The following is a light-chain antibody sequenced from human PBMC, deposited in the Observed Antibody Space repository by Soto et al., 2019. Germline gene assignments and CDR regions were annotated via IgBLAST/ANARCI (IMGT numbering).Light chain of an antibody. CDR3: NSYTSSSTLYV. V-gene: IGLV2-14*01. J-gene: IGLJ1*01. CDR1: SSDVGGYNY. CDR2: EVS. Sequence: QSVLTQPASVSGSPGQSITISCTGTSSDVGGYNYVSWYQQHPGKAPKLMIYEVSNRPSGVSNRFSGSKSGNTASLTISGLQAGDEADYYCNSYTSSSTLYVFGTGTKLTVL.